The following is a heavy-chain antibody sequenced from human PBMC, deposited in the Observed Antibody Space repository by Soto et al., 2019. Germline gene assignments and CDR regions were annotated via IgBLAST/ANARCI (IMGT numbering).Heavy chain of an antibody. J-gene: IGHJ6*02. CDR1: GFTVSSNY. CDR3: ARDRLGPYYYYYYGMHV. D-gene: IGHD7-27*01. V-gene: IGHV3-53*01. CDR2: IYSGCST. Sequence: GGSLRLSCAASGFTVSSNYMSWVRQAPGKGLEWVSVIYSGCSTYYADSVKGRFTISRDNSKNTLYLQMNSLRAEDTAVYYCARDRLGPYYYYYYGMHVWGQGTTVTVSS.